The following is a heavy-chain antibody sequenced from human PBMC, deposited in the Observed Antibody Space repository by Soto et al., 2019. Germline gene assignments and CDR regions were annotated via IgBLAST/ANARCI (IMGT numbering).Heavy chain of an antibody. J-gene: IGHJ4*02. Sequence: ASVKVSCTASGYTFTSYAMHWVRQAPGQRLEWMGWINAGNGNTKYSQKFQGRVTITRDTSTSTAYMELRSLRSDDTAVYYCARDLVVGADYYFDYWGQGTLGTVSS. CDR1: GYTFTSYA. CDR2: INAGNGNT. D-gene: IGHD1-26*01. V-gene: IGHV1-3*01. CDR3: ARDLVVGADYYFDY.